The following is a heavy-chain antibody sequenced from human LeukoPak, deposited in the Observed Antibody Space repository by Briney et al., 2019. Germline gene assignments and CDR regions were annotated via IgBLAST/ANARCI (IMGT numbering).Heavy chain of an antibody. CDR2: IIPIFGTA. J-gene: IGHJ4*02. V-gene: IGHV1-69*01. CDR1: GGTFSSYA. Sequence: SVKVSCKASGGTFSSYAISWVRQAPGQGLEWMGGIIPIFGTANYAQKFQGRVTITADESTSTAYMELSSLRSEDTAVYYCAREGNYCSGGSCYTGRFDYWGQGTLVTASS. D-gene: IGHD2-15*01. CDR3: AREGNYCSGGSCYTGRFDY.